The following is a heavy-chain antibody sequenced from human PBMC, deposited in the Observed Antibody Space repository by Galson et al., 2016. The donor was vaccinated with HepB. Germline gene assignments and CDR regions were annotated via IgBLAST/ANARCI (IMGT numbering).Heavy chain of an antibody. D-gene: IGHD1-14*01. Sequence: SETLSLTCSVSGVSISSTRYYWGWIRQTPGKGLEWLGSIFHSGKTYYNPSLKSRITISVDTSRNQFSLKLSSVTAADTAIYYCAKVNRVLADYWGQGTLVTVSS. CDR2: IFHSGKT. J-gene: IGHJ4*02. CDR3: AKVNRVLADY. V-gene: IGHV4-39*01. CDR1: GVSISSTRYY.